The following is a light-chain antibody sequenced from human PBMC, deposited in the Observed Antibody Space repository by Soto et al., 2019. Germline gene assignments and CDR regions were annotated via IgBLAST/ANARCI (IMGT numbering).Light chain of an antibody. Sequence: VLTQSPATLSLSTGERATLSCRASQSVSTYLAWYQQKPGQAPRLLIYDASNRATGIPDRFSGTGSGTDFTLTISRMQPEDFAVDYCQQYGSSGTFGQGTKVDIK. CDR1: QSVSTY. CDR3: QQYGSSGT. CDR2: DAS. J-gene: IGKJ1*01. V-gene: IGKV3-20*01.